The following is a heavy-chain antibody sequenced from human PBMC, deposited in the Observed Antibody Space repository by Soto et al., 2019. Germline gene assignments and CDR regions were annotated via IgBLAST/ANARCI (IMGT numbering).Heavy chain of an antibody. CDR1: GGSISRRGYY. Sequence: SETLSLTCTVSGGSISRRGYYWGWIRQPPGKGLEWIGTIYYSGSTYYNPSLKSRVTISVDTSKNQFSLKLSSVTAADTAVYYCATSNWFAPWGQGTLVPVSS. CDR3: ATSNWFAP. CDR2: IYYSGST. V-gene: IGHV4-39*01. J-gene: IGHJ5*02.